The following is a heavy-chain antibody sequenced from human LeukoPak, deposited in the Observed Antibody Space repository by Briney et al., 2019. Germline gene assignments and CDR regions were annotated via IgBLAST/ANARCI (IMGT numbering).Heavy chain of an antibody. Sequence: GGSLRLSCAASGFSFSSDWMSWVRQAPGKGLEWVANIKQDGSEQNYVDSVKGRFTISRDNTKNSLYLQMNSLRAGDTAVYYCASTNSLDYWGQGTLVTVSS. D-gene: IGHD2-2*01. J-gene: IGHJ4*02. CDR3: ASTNSLDY. V-gene: IGHV3-7*01. CDR1: GFSFSSDW. CDR2: IKQDGSEQ.